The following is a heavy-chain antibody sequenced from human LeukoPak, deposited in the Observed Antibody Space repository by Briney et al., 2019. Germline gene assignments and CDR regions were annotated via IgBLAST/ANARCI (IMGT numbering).Heavy chain of an antibody. V-gene: IGHV4-59*01. CDR3: ARSERYSSGWYFYFDY. J-gene: IGHJ4*02. CDR1: GGSISTYY. Sequence: SETLSLTCTVSGGSISTYYWSWIRQPPGKGLEWIGYIYYSGSTNYNPSLKSRVTISIDTSKNQFSLNLGSVTAADTAVYYCARSERYSSGWYFYFDYWGQGTLVTVSS. D-gene: IGHD6-19*01. CDR2: IYYSGST.